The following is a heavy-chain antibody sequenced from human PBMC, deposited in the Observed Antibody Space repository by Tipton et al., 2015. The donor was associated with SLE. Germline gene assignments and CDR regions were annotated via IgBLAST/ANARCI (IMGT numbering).Heavy chain of an antibody. D-gene: IGHD3-10*01. CDR1: GFTFSSYG. J-gene: IGHJ4*02. CDR2: IWYDGSNK. Sequence: SLRLSCAASGFTFSSYGMHWVHQAPGKGLEWVAVIWYDGSNKYYADSVKGRFTISRDNSKNTLYLQMNSLRAEDTAVYYCARGGFGVDYWGQGTLVTVSS. CDR3: ARGGFGVDY. V-gene: IGHV3-33*01.